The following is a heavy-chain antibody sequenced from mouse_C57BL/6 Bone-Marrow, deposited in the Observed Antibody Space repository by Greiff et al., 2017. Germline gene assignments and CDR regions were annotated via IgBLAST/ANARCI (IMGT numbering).Heavy chain of an antibody. CDR1: GSTFTSYW. J-gene: IGHJ3*01. Sequence: QVQLQQPGAELVKPGASVKLSCKASGSTFTSYWMQWVKQRPGQGLEWIGEIDPSDSYTNYNQKFKGKATLTVDTSSSTAYMQLSSLTSEDSAVYYCARSTAQATLFAYWGQGTLVTVSA. CDR3: ARSTAQATLFAY. D-gene: IGHD3-2*02. V-gene: IGHV1-50*01. CDR2: IDPSDSYT.